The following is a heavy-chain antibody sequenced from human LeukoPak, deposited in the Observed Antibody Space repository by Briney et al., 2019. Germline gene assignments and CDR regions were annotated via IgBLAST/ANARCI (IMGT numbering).Heavy chain of an antibody. CDR3: ARDCWDYGSGSYCGIDY. Sequence: GGSLRLSCAASGFTFSSYNMNWVRQAPGKGLEWVSSITSSSNYIYYADSVKGRFTISRDNAKNSLYLQMNSLRAEDTTVYYCARDCWDYGSGSYCGIDYWGQGTLVTVSS. V-gene: IGHV3-21*03. CDR2: ITSSSNYI. D-gene: IGHD3-10*01. J-gene: IGHJ4*02. CDR1: GFTFSSYN.